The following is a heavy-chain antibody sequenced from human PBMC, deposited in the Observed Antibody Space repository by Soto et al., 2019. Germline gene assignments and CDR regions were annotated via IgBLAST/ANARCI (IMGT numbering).Heavy chain of an antibody. Sequence: EVQLVESGGGLVQPGGSLRLSCAASGFTFDDFAMHWVRQVPGKGLEWVSGITWNSGTTGYADSVKGRFTISRDNAKKFLYLQMNSLRAEDTALYYCAKDRIPTADYYYFYTDVWGKGTTVTVSS. CDR3: AKDRIPTADYYYFYTDV. V-gene: IGHV3-9*01. CDR1: GFTFDDFA. CDR2: ITWNSGTT. D-gene: IGHD2-15*01. J-gene: IGHJ6*03.